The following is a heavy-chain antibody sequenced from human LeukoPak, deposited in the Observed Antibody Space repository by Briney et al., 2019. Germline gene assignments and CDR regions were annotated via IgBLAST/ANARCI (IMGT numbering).Heavy chain of an antibody. Sequence: GGSLRLSCEASAFTFRSYGMHGVRQAPGKGLEWVALISYDGINKNYADSVKGRFTISRDNSKNTLYLQMNSLRAEDTAVYYCAKDSGGDYYDSLEYFQNWGQGTLVTVSS. CDR2: ISYDGINK. V-gene: IGHV3-30*18. J-gene: IGHJ1*01. CDR3: AKDSGGDYYDSLEYFQN. CDR1: AFTFRSYG. D-gene: IGHD3-22*01.